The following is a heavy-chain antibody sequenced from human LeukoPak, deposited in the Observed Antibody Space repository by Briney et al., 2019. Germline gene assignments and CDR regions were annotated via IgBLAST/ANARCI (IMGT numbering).Heavy chain of an antibody. D-gene: IGHD3-10*01. Sequence: GSLRLSCAASGFTFSSYAMSWVRQPPGKGLEWIGSFYYSGSTYYNPSLKSRVTISVDASKNQFSLKLSSVTAADTAVYYCARHWFRGLPLSYWFDPWGQGTLVTVSS. V-gene: IGHV4-39*01. CDR1: GFTFSSYA. J-gene: IGHJ5*02. CDR2: FYYSGST. CDR3: ARHWFRGLPLSYWFDP.